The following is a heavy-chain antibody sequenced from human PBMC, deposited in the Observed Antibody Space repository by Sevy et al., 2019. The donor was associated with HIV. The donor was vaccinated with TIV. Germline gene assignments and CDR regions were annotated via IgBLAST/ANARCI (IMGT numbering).Heavy chain of an antibody. CDR2: IYHSGST. CDR1: GYSISSGYY. CDR3: ARDGGAMVRGPNYYYYGMDV. J-gene: IGHJ6*02. Sequence: SETLSLTCAVSGYSISSGYYWGWIRQPPGKGLEWIGSIYHSGSTYYNPSLKSRVTISVDTSKNQFSLKLSSVTAADTAEYYCARDGGAMVRGPNYYYYGMDVWGQGTTVTVSS. D-gene: IGHD3-10*01. V-gene: IGHV4-38-2*02.